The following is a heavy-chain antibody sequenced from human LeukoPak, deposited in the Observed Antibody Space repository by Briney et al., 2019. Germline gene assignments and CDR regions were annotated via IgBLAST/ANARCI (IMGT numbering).Heavy chain of an antibody. CDR1: GYTLTELS. CDR3: ARDHCSGGSCYYFDY. J-gene: IGHJ4*02. D-gene: IGHD2-15*01. Sequence: ASVKVSCKVSGYTLTELSMHWVRQAPGKGLEWMGGFDPEDGETIYAQKFQGRVTITRDTSASTAYMELSSLRSEDTAVYYCARDHCSGGSCYYFDYWGQGTLVTVSS. CDR2: FDPEDGET. V-gene: IGHV1-24*01.